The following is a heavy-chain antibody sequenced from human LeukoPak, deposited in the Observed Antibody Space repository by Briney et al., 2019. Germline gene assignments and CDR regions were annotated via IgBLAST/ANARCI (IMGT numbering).Heavy chain of an antibody. V-gene: IGHV3-7*01. J-gene: IGHJ4*02. D-gene: IGHD3-3*01. CDR2: IKQDGSEK. CDR3: ARDPSYYDFWSGYQTFDYYFDY. CDR1: GFTFSSYW. Sequence: GGSLRLSCAASGFTFSSYWMSWVRQAPGKGLEWVANIKQDGSEKYYVDSVKGRFTISRDNAKNSLYLQMNSLRAEDTAVYYCARDPSYYDFWSGYQTFDYYFDYWGQGTLVTVSS.